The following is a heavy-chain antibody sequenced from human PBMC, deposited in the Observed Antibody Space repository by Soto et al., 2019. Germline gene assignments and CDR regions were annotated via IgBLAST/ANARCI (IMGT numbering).Heavy chain of an antibody. J-gene: IGHJ6*02. D-gene: IGHD1-26*01. Sequence: GGSLRLSCAASGFTLSSYAMSWVLQAPGKGLEWVSAISGSGGSTYYADSVKGRFTISRDNSKNTLYLQMNSLRAEDTAVYYCAKVSGSSIYYYYGMDVWGQGTTVTSP. CDR2: ISGSGGST. CDR1: GFTLSSYA. V-gene: IGHV3-23*01. CDR3: AKVSGSSIYYYYGMDV.